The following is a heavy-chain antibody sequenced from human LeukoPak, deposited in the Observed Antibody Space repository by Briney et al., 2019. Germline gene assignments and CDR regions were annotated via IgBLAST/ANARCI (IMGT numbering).Heavy chain of an antibody. V-gene: IGHV3-53*01. Sequence: GGSLRLSWAASGXTVSSHYMTWVRQAPGKGLEWVSVIYSGGLTYYADSVKGRFTVSRDNSKNTLYLQMNSLRAEDTAVYYCAGGLSQNNWNDGYWGQGTLVTVSS. CDR1: GXTVSSHY. CDR3: AGGLSQNNWNDGY. J-gene: IGHJ4*02. D-gene: IGHD1-20*01. CDR2: IYSGGLT.